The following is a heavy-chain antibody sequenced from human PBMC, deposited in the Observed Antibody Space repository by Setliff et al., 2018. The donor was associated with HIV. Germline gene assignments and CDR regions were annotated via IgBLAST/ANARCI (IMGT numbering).Heavy chain of an antibody. D-gene: IGHD3-22*01. CDR1: GGSISSSSYY. CDR3: ARSPLNYYDKSDAFDI. CDR2: IYYSGST. Sequence: SETLSLTCTVSGGSISSSSYYWGWIRQPPGKGLEWIGSIYYSGSTYYNPSLKSRVTISGDTSKNQFSLKLSSVTAADTAVYYCARSPLNYYDKSDAFDIWGQGTMVT. J-gene: IGHJ3*02. V-gene: IGHV4-39*07.